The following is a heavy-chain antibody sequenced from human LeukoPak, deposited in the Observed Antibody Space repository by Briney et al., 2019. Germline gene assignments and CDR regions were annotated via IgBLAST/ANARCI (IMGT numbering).Heavy chain of an antibody. V-gene: IGHV1-69*06. Sequence: SVTVSFKASGGTFSIYAISWVRQAPGQGLEWMGGIIPIFGTANYAQKFQGRVTITADKSTSTAYMDLSSLRSEDTGVYYCAREEWNLQYSGYDWTYYFDYWGQGTLVTVSS. D-gene: IGHD5-12*01. J-gene: IGHJ4*02. CDR1: GGTFSIYA. CDR3: AREEWNLQYSGYDWTYYFDY. CDR2: IIPIFGTA.